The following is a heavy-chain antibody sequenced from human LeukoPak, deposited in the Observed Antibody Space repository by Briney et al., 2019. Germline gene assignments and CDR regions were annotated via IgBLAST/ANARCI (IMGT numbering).Heavy chain of an antibody. J-gene: IGHJ4*02. D-gene: IGHD3-16*01. CDR3: VKDFGRVRGTPDS. V-gene: IGHV3-64D*06. Sequence: PGGSLRLSCSASGFVFSIYTMYWVRQAPGKGPEYVSTISGSGNGFSIYYADSVKGRFTISRDDSKSTLDLQMNGLRSEDTAVYYCVKDFGRVRGTPDSWGQGTLVTVSS. CDR2: ISGSGNGFSI. CDR1: GFVFSIYT.